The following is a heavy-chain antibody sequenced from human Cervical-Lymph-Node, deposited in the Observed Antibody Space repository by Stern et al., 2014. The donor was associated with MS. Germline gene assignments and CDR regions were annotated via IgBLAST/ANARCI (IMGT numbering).Heavy chain of an antibody. CDR2: LNSDGCTT. V-gene: IGHV3-74*01. Sequence: EVQLVESGGGLVQPGGSLRLSCAASGFTFTSYWMHWVRQAPGKGLVWVSRLNSDGCTTAYADSVKGRFTITRANARNTVYLQMSGLRAEDTAVYYCARALRRENDAFDIWGQGTMVTVSS. J-gene: IGHJ3*02. CDR3: ARALRRENDAFDI. CDR1: GFTFTSYW.